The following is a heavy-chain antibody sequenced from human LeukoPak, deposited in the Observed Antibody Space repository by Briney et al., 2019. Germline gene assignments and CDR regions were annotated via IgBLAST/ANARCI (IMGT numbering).Heavy chain of an antibody. D-gene: IGHD6-6*01. CDR1: GFSFDDYA. CDR3: ARETPHESIAARSFDY. Sequence: GRSLRLSCAASGFSFDDYAMHWVRQAPGKGLEWVSGINWNSGGIGYADSVKGRFTISRDNAKNSLYLQMNSLRAEDTAVYYCARETPHESIAARSFDYWGQGTLVTVSS. J-gene: IGHJ4*02. CDR2: INWNSGGI. V-gene: IGHV3-9*01.